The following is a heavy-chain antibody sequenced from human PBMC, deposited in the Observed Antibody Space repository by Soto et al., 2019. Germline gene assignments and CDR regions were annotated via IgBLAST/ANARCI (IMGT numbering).Heavy chain of an antibody. CDR2: FDPEDGET. CDR3: ATAPIRFLEWLLLDY. V-gene: IGHV1-24*01. CDR1: GYTLTELS. Sequence: GASVKVSCKVSGYTLTELSMHWVRQAPGKGLEWMGGFDPEDGETIYAQKFQGRVTMTEDTSTDTAYMELSSLRSEDTAVYYYATAPIRFLEWLLLDYWGQGTLVTVSS. J-gene: IGHJ4*02. D-gene: IGHD3-3*01.